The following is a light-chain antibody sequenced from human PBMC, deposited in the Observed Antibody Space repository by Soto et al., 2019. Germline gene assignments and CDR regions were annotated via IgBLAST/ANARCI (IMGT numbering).Light chain of an antibody. CDR3: QQRTNWPLT. Sequence: EIVMTHSPVTLTVSPGERATLSCRASQFVSSNLAWYQQKPGQAPRLLIYGASTRATGIPARFSGSGSGTDFTLTISSLEPEDFAVYYCQQRTNWPLTFGGGTKADI. CDR2: GAS. CDR1: QFVSSN. V-gene: IGKV3D-15*01. J-gene: IGKJ4*02.